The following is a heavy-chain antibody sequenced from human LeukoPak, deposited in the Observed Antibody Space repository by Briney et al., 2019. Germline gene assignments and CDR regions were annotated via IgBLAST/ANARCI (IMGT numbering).Heavy chain of an antibody. CDR1: GFPFNTAW. CDR2: IRSKTNGGTT. D-gene: IGHD5-12*01. J-gene: IGHJ4*02. V-gene: IGHV3-15*01. CDR3: TTDIVATIDQTYYFDY. Sequence: GGSLRLSCAASGFPFNTAWMSWVRQAPGKGLEWIGRIRSKTNGGTTDYAAPVKGRFTISRDDSKNTLYLQMNSLKTEDTAVYYCTTDIVATIDQTYYFDYWGQGTLVTVSS.